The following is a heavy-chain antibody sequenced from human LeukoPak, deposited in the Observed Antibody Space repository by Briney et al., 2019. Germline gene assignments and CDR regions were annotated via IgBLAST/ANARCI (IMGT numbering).Heavy chain of an antibody. D-gene: IGHD6-19*01. CDR3: AREDVAGAYYYYYGMDV. V-gene: IGHV3-64*01. Sequence: GGTLRLSCAASGFTFSSYAMHWVRQAPAKGLEYVSAISCTGDRTYYANSVKGRFTISRDNSKNTLYLQMGSLRAEDMAVYYCAREDVAGAYYYYYGMDVWGQGTTVTVSS. CDR1: GFTFSSYA. CDR2: ISCTGDRT. J-gene: IGHJ6*02.